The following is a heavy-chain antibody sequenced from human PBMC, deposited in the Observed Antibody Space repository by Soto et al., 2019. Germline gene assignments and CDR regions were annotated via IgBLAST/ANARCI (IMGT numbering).Heavy chain of an antibody. D-gene: IGHD4-17*01. V-gene: IGHV1-69*13. CDR2: IIPIFGTA. Sequence: SSVKVSCKASGGTFSSYAISWVRQAPGQGLEWMGGIIPIFGTANYAQKFKGRVTITADESTSTAYMELSSLRSEDKAVYYCARDDYGQNYYYYGMDVWGQGTTVTVSS. CDR3: ARDDYGQNYYYYGMDV. J-gene: IGHJ6*02. CDR1: GGTFSSYA.